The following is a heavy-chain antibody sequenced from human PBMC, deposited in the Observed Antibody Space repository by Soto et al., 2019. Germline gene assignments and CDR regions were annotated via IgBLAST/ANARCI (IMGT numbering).Heavy chain of an antibody. CDR1: GYTFNSYY. CDR2: INPSGGST. CDR3: ARGVGMITFGGVIVSEKFDY. V-gene: IGHV1-46*02. Sequence: GAPVKVSCKSSGYTFNSYYMHCGRQTPGQGLEWMGIINPSGGSTSYAQKFQGRVTMTRDTSTSTVYMELSSLRSEDTAVYYCARGVGMITFGGVIVSEKFDYWGQGTLVTVSS. D-gene: IGHD3-16*02. J-gene: IGHJ4*02.